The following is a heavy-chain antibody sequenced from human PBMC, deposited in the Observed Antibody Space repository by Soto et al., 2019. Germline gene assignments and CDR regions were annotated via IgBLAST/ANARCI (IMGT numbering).Heavy chain of an antibody. CDR2: INPILSLS. V-gene: IGHV1-69*02. J-gene: IGHJ4*02. CDR1: GDTFNFYS. CDR3: ASSYGSGYRAFDS. D-gene: IGHD3-10*01. Sequence: QVQLVQSGAEVKKPGSSVRVSYKASGDTFNFYSINWVRQAPGLGLEWMGRINPILSLSNYAPRFQGRVTMTADKSTTTAYMELSSLRSEDTAMYYCASSYGSGYRAFDSWGQGALVTVSS.